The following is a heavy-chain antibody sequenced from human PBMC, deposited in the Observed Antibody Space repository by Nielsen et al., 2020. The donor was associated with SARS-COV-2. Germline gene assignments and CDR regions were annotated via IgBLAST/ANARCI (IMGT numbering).Heavy chain of an antibody. CDR1: GFTFSSYA. CDR3: ARAMRWLPSSPIDY. J-gene: IGHJ4*02. CDR2: ISYDGSNK. D-gene: IGHD5-24*01. Sequence: GGSLRLSCAASGFTFSSYAMHWVRQAPGKGLEWVAVISYDGSNKYYADSVKGRFTISRDNSKNTLYLQMNSLRAEDTAVYYCARAMRWLPSSPIDYWGQGTLVTVSS. V-gene: IGHV3-30*04.